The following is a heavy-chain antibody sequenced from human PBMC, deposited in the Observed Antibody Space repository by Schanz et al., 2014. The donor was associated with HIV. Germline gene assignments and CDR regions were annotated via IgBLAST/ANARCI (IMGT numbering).Heavy chain of an antibody. CDR2: ISYDGVNK. Sequence: QVQLVESGGGVVQPGRSLRLSCVASGFSFDSFGMHWVRQAPGKGLEWVAVISYDGVNKHFADSVKGRFTISRDNSKNTLYLQVKRLRTEDTAVYFCAKDANYYDTKYRGKGNYYHYYGMAVWGQGTTVTVSS. CDR3: AKDANYYDTKYRGKGNYYHYYGMAV. J-gene: IGHJ6*02. D-gene: IGHD3-22*01. CDR1: GFSFDSFG. V-gene: IGHV3-30*18.